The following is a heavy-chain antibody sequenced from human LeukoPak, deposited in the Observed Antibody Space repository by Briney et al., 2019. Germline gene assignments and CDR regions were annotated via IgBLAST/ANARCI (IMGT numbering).Heavy chain of an antibody. CDR3: ARENHDYGDYVSRYYYYYYMDV. D-gene: IGHD4-17*01. CDR1: GGSISSSSYY. V-gene: IGHV4-39*07. J-gene: IGHJ6*03. CDR2: IYYSGST. Sequence: SETLSLTCTVSGGSISSSSYYWGWIRQPPGKGLEWIGSIYYSGSTYYNPSLKSRVTISVDTSKNQFSLKLSSVTAAGTAVYYCARENHDYGDYVSRYYYYYYMDVWGKGTTVTVSS.